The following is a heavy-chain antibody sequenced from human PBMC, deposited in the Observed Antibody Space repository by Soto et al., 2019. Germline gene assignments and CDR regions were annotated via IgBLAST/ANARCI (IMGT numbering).Heavy chain of an antibody. CDR1: GYTFTSYD. CDR2: MNPNSGNT. D-gene: IGHD3-22*01. CDR3: ARVDDSSGYYFPFDY. J-gene: IGHJ4*02. Sequence: EASVKVSCKASGYTFTSYDINWVRQATGQGLEWMGWMNPNSGNTGYAQKFQGRVTMTRNTSISTAYMELRSLRSDDTAVYYCARVDDSSGYYFPFDYWGQGTLVTVSS. V-gene: IGHV1-8*01.